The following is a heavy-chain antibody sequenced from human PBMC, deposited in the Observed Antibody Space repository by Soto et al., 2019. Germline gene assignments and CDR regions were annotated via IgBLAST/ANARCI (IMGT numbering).Heavy chain of an antibody. CDR1: GYRVPSYW. J-gene: IGHJ6*02. CDR3: ARTSMQSRGYSYGHGGMDV. Sequence: GESLKISCRGSGYRVPSYWINWVRQMPGKGLEWMGRIDPSDSYTNYSPSFQGHVTISADKSISTAYLQWSSLKASDTAMYYCARTSMQSRGYSYGHGGMDVWGQGTTVTVSS. D-gene: IGHD5-18*01. V-gene: IGHV5-10-1*01. CDR2: IDPSDSYT.